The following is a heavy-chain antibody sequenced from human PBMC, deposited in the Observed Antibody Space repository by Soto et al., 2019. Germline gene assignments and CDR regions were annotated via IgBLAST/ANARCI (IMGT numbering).Heavy chain of an antibody. V-gene: IGHV3-33*01. J-gene: IGHJ6*02. D-gene: IGHD6-19*01. Sequence: QVQLVESGGGVVQPGRSLRLSCVGSGFPFWHYGMHWVRQAPGKGLEWVADIWSDGKKESYADFVKGRFALARDNFMDTLYLQMERLRAEDTAVYSCARDRDGGWFHMDVWGQGTTVTVSS. CDR2: IWSDGKKE. CDR1: GFPFWHYG. CDR3: ARDRDGGWFHMDV.